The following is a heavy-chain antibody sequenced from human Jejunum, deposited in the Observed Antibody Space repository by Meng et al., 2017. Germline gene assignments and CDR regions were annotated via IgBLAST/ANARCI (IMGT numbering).Heavy chain of an antibody. Sequence: QGQLQESGPGRVRPSETLSLTCTVSGDSVSSDNYYWSWIRQPPGKGLEWIGYVYYSGHTDCNPSLKSRLSISIDTSKNHFSLKLSSVTAADTAVYYCARTPLYSGSYYFDPWGQGALVTVSS. CDR1: GDSVSSDNYY. V-gene: IGHV4-61*03. CDR3: ARTPLYSGSYYFDP. CDR2: VYYSGHT. J-gene: IGHJ4*02. D-gene: IGHD1-26*01.